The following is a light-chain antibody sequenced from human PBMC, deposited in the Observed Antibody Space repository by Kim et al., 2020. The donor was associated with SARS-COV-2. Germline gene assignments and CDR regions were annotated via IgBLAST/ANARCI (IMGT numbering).Light chain of an antibody. CDR3: SSHTTSSTYV. V-gene: IGLV2-14*04. Sequence: HSITISCTPTSTDLSYSISIACYQQHPGKAPKLIIYDVSERASGVSNRFSGSQSGNTASLTISGLRAADEADYYCSSHTTSSTYVFGSGTKVTVL. J-gene: IGLJ1*01. CDR2: DVS. CDR1: STDLSYSIS.